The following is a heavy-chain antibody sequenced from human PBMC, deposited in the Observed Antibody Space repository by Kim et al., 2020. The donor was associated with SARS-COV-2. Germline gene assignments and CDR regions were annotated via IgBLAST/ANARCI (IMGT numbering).Heavy chain of an antibody. Sequence: GGSLRLSCAASGFTFSSYAMHWVRQAPGKGLEWAAVSYDGSSEHHADSVKGRFTISRDNSKNTLYLQMNSLRAEDTAVYFCAREPYGSPSNYYAMDVWGQGTTVTVSS. D-gene: IGHD6-6*01. CDR2: SYDGSSE. J-gene: IGHJ6*02. CDR3: AREPYGSPSNYYAMDV. V-gene: IGHV3-30-3*01. CDR1: GFTFSSYA.